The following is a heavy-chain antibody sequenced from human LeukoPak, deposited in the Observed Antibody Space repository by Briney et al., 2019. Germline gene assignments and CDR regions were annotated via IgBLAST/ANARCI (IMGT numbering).Heavy chain of an antibody. CDR3: ARSARGYSYIFDY. V-gene: IGHV3-53*01. J-gene: IGHJ4*02. Sequence: GGSLRLSCAASGFTVSSNYMSWVRQAPGKGLEWVSVIYSGGGTYYADSVKGRFTISRDNSKNTLYLQINSLRAEDTAVYYCARSARGYSYIFDYWRQGTLVTVSS. CDR1: GFTVSSNY. D-gene: IGHD5-18*01. CDR2: IYSGGGT.